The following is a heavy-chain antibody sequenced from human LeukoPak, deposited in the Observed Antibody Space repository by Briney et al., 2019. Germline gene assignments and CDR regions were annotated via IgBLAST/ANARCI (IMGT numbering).Heavy chain of an antibody. CDR3: ARGQLMVYANWFDP. J-gene: IGHJ5*02. V-gene: IGHV3-21*01. Sequence: GGSLRLSCAASGFTFSSYSMNWVRQAPGKGLEWVSSISGSSSYIYYADSVKGRFTISRDNAKNSLYLQMNSLRAEDTAVYYCARGQLMVYANWFDPWGQGTLVTVSS. CDR1: GFTFSSYS. CDR2: ISGSSSYI. D-gene: IGHD2-8*01.